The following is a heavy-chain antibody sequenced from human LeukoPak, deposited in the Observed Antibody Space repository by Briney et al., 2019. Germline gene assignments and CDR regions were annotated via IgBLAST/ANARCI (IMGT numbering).Heavy chain of an antibody. V-gene: IGHV3-9*01. D-gene: IGHD1-26*01. J-gene: IGHJ4*02. CDR3: AKDMSVGATPYYFDY. CDR1: GFTYDDYA. Sequence: GGSLRHSYAASGFTYDDYAMLCVRPAPGKGLECVSGIIWNSGSIGYADSVKGRFTISRDNAKNSLYLQMNSLRAQDTALYYCAKDMSVGATPYYFDYWGQGSLVTVCS. CDR2: IIWNSGSI.